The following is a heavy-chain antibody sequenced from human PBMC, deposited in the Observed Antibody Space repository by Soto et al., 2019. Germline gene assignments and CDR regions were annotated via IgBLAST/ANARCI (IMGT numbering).Heavy chain of an antibody. D-gene: IGHD3-22*01. CDR1: GFRFSSYS. CDR2: ITATGDRT. V-gene: IGHV3-23*01. Sequence: VGSLGLSCADSGFRFSSYSMSWVRQTPGKGLEWVAAITATGDRTYYADSVTGRFTISRDNSKKTHYLQMTSLRAEDTAMYYCATMNGYFEYWGQGTPVTVSS. CDR3: ATMNGYFEY. J-gene: IGHJ4*02.